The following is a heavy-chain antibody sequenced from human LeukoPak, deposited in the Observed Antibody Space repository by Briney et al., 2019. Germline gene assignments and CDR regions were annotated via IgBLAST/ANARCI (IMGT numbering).Heavy chain of an antibody. Sequence: PGGSLRLSCAASGFTFSNAWMSWVRQAPGKGLEWVGRIKNKANSYITQYAASMEGRFTISRDDSKNSLYLQMSSLKTEDTAMYYCASIRGTLGYWGQGTVVTVSS. CDR3: ASIRGTLGY. J-gene: IGHJ4*02. D-gene: IGHD1-26*01. V-gene: IGHV3-72*01. CDR2: IKNKANSYIT. CDR1: GFTFSNAW.